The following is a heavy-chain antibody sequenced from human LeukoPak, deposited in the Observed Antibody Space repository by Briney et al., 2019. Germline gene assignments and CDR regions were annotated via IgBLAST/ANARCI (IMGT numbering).Heavy chain of an antibody. D-gene: IGHD4-17*01. J-gene: IGHJ5*02. CDR1: GFTFSSYW. Sequence: GGSLRLSCAASGFTFSSYWMSWVRQAPGKGLEWVASIKQDGSVKYYVDSVRGRFTISRDNAKNSLYLQMNSLRAEDTALYYCARAPGEGWFDPWGQGTLVTVSS. CDR2: IKQDGSVK. CDR3: ARAPGEGWFDP. V-gene: IGHV3-7*01.